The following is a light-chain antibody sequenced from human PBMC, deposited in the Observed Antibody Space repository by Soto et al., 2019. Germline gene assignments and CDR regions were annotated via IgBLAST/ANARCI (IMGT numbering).Light chain of an antibody. V-gene: IGKV4-1*01. J-gene: IGKJ2*01. CDR3: QQYYSTPRWA. CDR2: WAS. CDR1: QSVLYSSNNKNY. Sequence: DIVMTQSPDSLAVSLGERATINCKSSQSVLYSSNNKNYLAWYQQKPGQPPKLLIYWASTRESGVPDRFSGSGSGTDFPLTISSLQAEDVAVYYCQQYYSTPRWAFGQGTKLEIK.